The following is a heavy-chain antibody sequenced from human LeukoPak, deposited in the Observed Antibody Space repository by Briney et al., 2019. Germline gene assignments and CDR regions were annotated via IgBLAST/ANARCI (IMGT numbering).Heavy chain of an antibody. CDR3: ARARIYSSGWYDY. V-gene: IGHV1-2*04. Sequence: GASVKVSCKASGYTFTGYYMHWVRQPPGQGLAWMGWINPNSGGTNYAQRFQGWVTMTRDTSISTAYMELSRLRSDDTAVYYCARARIYSSGWYDYWGQGTLVTVSS. D-gene: IGHD6-19*01. CDR1: GYTFTGYY. CDR2: INPNSGGT. J-gene: IGHJ4*02.